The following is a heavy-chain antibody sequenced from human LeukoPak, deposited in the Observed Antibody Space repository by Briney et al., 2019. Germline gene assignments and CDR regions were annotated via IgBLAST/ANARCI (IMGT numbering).Heavy chain of an antibody. D-gene: IGHD6-19*01. V-gene: IGHV6-1*01. CDR3: ARAVADTNYYGMDV. CDR1: GDSVSSNSAA. Sequence: SQTLSLTCAISGDSVSSNSAAWHWIRQSPSRGLEWLGRTYYRSKWYNEYAVSVNSRITINPDTSKNQFSLQMNSVTPEDTAVYHCARAVADTNYYGMDVWGQGTTVTVSS. J-gene: IGHJ6*02. CDR2: TYYRSKWYN.